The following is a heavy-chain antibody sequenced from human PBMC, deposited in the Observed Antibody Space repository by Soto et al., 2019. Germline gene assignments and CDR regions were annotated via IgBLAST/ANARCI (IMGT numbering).Heavy chain of an antibody. D-gene: IGHD6-6*01. V-gene: IGHV1-24*01. CDR3: ATPVYSSSCYYYYGMDV. Sequence: GSVQVSSKVSGYTLTDLSMHWVRQAPGKGLEWMGGFDPVDGETIYAQKVQGRVTMTEDTSTDTAYMELSSLRSEDTAVYYCATPVYSSSCYYYYGMDVWGQGTTVTVAS. J-gene: IGHJ6*02. CDR2: FDPVDGET. CDR1: GYTLTDLS.